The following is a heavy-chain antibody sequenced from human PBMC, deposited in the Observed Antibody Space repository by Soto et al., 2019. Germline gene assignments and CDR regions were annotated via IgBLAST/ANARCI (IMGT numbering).Heavy chain of an antibody. Sequence: ASVKPSCKACGYTFTGYYMHWVRQAPEQGLEWMGWINPNSGGTNYAQKFQGWVTMTRDTSISTAYMELSRLRSDDTAVYYCARSPGGVVTAMYYFDYWGQGTLVTVSS. V-gene: IGHV1-2*04. J-gene: IGHJ4*02. CDR2: INPNSGGT. CDR1: GYTFTGYY. D-gene: IGHD2-21*02. CDR3: ARSPGGVVTAMYYFDY.